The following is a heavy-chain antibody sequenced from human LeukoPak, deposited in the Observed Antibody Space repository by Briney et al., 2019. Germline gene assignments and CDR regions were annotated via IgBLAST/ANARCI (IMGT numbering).Heavy chain of an antibody. CDR2: IYTSGST. V-gene: IGHV4-61*02. CDR3: ARGGGYSGYDLYYFDY. CDR1: GGSISSGSYY. D-gene: IGHD5-12*01. J-gene: IGHJ4*02. Sequence: PSETLSLTCTVSGGSISSGSYYWSWIRQPAGKGQEWVGRIYTSGSTNYNPSLKSRVTISVDTSKNQFSLKLSSVTAADTAVYYCARGGGYSGYDLYYFDYWGQGTLVTVSS.